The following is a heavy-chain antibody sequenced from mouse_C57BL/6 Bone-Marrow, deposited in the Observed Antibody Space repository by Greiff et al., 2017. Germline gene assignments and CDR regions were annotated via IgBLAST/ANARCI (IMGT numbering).Heavy chain of an antibody. CDR1: GFTFSNYW. D-gene: IGHD4-1*01. CDR2: IRLKSDNYAT. J-gene: IGHJ2*01. Sequence: EVQLVESGGGLVQPGGSMKLSCVASGFTFSNYWMNWVRQSPEKGLEWVAQIRLKSDNYATHYAESVKGMFTISRDDSKSSVYLQKNNLRAEDTGIYYCTNWDGGDYWGQGTTLTVSS. CDR3: TNWDGGDY. V-gene: IGHV6-3*01.